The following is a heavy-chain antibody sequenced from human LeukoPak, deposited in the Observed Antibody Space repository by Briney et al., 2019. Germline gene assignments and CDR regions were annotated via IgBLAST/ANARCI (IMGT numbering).Heavy chain of an antibody. J-gene: IGHJ4*02. CDR1: GGTFTSYA. Sequence: SVKVSCKASGGTFTSYAISWVRHAPGQGLEWMGGIIPIFGTANYAHTFQGRVTITADESTSTAYMELSSLRSEDTAVYYCARGKPGGFGELLSQPFDYWGQGTLVTVSS. CDR3: ARGKPGGFGELLSQPFDY. D-gene: IGHD3-10*01. CDR2: IIPIFGTA. V-gene: IGHV1-69*13.